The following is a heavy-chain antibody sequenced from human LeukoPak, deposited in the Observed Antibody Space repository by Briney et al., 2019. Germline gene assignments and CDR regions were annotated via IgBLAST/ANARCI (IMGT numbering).Heavy chain of an antibody. CDR3: ARSLTVTNAAFDY. J-gene: IGHJ4*02. CDR1: GFTFRDYW. Sequence: GGSLRLSCAASGFTFRDYWMSWVRQAPGKGLEWVSSISSSSNYKYYADSVKGRFTISRDNAKNSLFLQMNSLRAEDTAVYYCARSLTVTNAAFDYWGQGAQVTVSS. CDR2: ISSSSNYK. V-gene: IGHV3-21*01. D-gene: IGHD4-11*01.